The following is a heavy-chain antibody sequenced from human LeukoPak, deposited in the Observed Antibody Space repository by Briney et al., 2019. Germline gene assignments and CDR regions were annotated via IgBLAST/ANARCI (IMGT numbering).Heavy chain of an antibody. CDR2: ISYNGINA. J-gene: IGHJ4*02. CDR3: AKDGDIVSTILPDY. CDR1: GFTFSSYG. V-gene: IGHV3-30*18. Sequence: GGSLRLSCAASGFTFSSYGMHWVRQAPGKGLDWVAVISYNGINAQYADSVKGRFTISRDSSKNTLFLQMNSLTTGDTAVYYCAKDGDIVSTILPDYWGQGTLVTVSS. D-gene: IGHD5/OR15-5a*01.